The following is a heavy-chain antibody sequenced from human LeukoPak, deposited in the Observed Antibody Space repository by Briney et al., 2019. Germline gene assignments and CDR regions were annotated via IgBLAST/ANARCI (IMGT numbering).Heavy chain of an antibody. CDR3: ARGGNYYGSGSFVY. CDR2: IYYSGST. Sequence: SETLSLTCTVSGYSISSGYYWGWIRQPPGKGLEWIGYIYYSGSTNYNPSLKSRVTISVDTSKNQFSLKLSSVTAADTAVYYCARGGNYYGSGSFVYWGQGTLVTVSS. D-gene: IGHD3-10*01. CDR1: GYSISSGYY. V-gene: IGHV4-61*01. J-gene: IGHJ4*02.